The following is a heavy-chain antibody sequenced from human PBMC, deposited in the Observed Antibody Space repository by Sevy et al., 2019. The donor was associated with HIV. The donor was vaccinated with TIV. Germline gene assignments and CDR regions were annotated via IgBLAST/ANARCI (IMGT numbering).Heavy chain of an antibody. V-gene: IGHV3-30*02. D-gene: IGHD2-21*01. CDR2: IQYDGSNK. CDR1: GFSFSSYG. J-gene: IGHJ4*02. CDR3: VKEGGGEGGDH. Sequence: GGSLRLSCAASGFSFSSYGMHWVRRAPGKGLEWMSYIQYDGSNKDYAHSVKGRFTISRDNSKNALYLQMNSLRVEDTAVFYCVKEGGGEGGDHWGQGTLVTVSS.